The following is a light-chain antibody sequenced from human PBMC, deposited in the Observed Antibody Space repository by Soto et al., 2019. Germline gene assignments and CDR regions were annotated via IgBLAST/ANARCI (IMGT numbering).Light chain of an antibody. Sequence: EFVLTQSPGTLSLSPGERATLSCRASQSISSSSFAWYQQHPGQAPRLLIYGASSRATGIPDRFSGSGSGTDFTLTISGLEPEDFAVYYCLKYGSSPGWTFGPGTKVDIK. V-gene: IGKV3-20*01. CDR2: GAS. CDR3: LKYGSSPGWT. J-gene: IGKJ1*01. CDR1: QSISSSS.